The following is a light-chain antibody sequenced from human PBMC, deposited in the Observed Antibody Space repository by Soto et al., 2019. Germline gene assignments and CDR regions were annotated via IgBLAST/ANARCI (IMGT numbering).Light chain of an antibody. J-gene: IGKJ1*01. CDR1: QSVSGN. CDR2: GAS. Sequence: IVMTQSPATVSGSPGERVTLSCRASQSVSGNVAWYHQKPGQPPRLLVYGASTTDTDLPARFFGGGSETDFTLTITRLQSEDFGIYYCQQFNSWPRTFGQGTKVEIK. V-gene: IGKV3-15*01. CDR3: QQFNSWPRT.